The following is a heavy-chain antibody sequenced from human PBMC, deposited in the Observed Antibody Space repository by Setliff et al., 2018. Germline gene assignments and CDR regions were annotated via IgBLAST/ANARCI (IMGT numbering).Heavy chain of an antibody. CDR2: INHGGST. CDR1: GGTFSDYH. J-gene: IGHJ6*03. Sequence: PSGTLSLTCAAYGGTFSDYHWTWIRQSPEKGLEWIGEINHGGSTNYNPSLKSRVTILIDTSRDQFSLKLISMIAADTAVYYCARGIVAARYYYYYFMDVWGKGTTVTVSS. V-gene: IGHV4-34*01. CDR3: ARGIVAARYYYYYFMDV. D-gene: IGHD2-21*01.